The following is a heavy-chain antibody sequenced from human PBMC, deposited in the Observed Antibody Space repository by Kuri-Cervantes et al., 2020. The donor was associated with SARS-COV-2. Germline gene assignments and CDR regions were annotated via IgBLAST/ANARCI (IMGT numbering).Heavy chain of an antibody. V-gene: IGHV3-30-3*01. CDR2: ISYDGINK. J-gene: IGHJ3*02. Sequence: LSLTCAASGFTFASYAMHWVRQAPGKGLEWVTLISYDGINKFYADSVKGRFTISRDNSKNTLYLQMNSLRAEDTAVYYCARDKSGSYYDAFDIWGQGTMVTVSS. CDR1: GFTFASYA. D-gene: IGHD1-26*01. CDR3: ARDKSGSYYDAFDI.